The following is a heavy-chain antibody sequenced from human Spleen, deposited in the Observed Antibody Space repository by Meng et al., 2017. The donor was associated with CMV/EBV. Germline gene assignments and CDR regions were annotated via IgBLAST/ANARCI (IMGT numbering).Heavy chain of an antibody. CDR3: ARVVNYYDSSGWPTSDTFDI. D-gene: IGHD3-22*01. Sequence: QVQLQGSGPGLVQPSQILSLTCTVSGGSISSGDYYWSWIRQPPGKGLEWIGYIYYSGSTNYNPSLKSRVTISVDTSKNQFSLKLSSVTAADTAVYYCARVVNYYDSSGWPTSDTFDIWGQGTMVTVSS. V-gene: IGHV4-30-4*08. CDR1: GGSISSGDYY. CDR2: IYYSGST. J-gene: IGHJ3*02.